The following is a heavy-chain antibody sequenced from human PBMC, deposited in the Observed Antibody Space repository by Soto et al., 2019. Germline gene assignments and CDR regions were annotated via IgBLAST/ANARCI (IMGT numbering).Heavy chain of an antibody. V-gene: IGHV3-23*02. J-gene: IGHJ3*01. CDR3: VKEGSGWSSRGSFDF. Sequence: LRLSFAASGLTFSNYDMNWVRQAPGKGLEWVSVVSGTGASAYYVDYVKGRFTISRDNSKSTLYLQMNSLKAEDTAMYYCVKEGSGWSSRGSFDFWGRGTMVTVSS. CDR2: VSGTGASA. D-gene: IGHD6-19*01. CDR1: GLTFSNYD.